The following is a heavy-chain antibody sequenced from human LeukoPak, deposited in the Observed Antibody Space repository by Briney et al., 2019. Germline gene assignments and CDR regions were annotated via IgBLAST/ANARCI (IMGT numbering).Heavy chain of an antibody. J-gene: IGHJ3*02. CDR2: IYYRGST. Sequence: SETLSLTCTVSGGSISSYYWSWIRQPPGKGLEWIGYIYYRGSTNYNPPLKSRVTISVDTSKNQFSLKLSSVTAADTAVYYCARGFTVTEAFDIWGQGTMVTVSS. CDR3: ARGFTVTEAFDI. CDR1: GGSISSYY. V-gene: IGHV4-59*01. D-gene: IGHD4-17*01.